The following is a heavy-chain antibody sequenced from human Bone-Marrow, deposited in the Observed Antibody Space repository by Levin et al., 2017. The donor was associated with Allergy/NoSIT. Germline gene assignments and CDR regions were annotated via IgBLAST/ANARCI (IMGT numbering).Heavy chain of an antibody. CDR3: AKRPTSEWYPADD. Sequence: GGSLRLSCVGSGFTFNVYGMHWVRQAPGKGLEWVAALSFDGGKKYYADSVKGRFTISRDNSKNTVYLEMKGLKSEDTAIYYCAKRPTSEWYPADDWGQGTLVTVSS. CDR2: LSFDGGKK. D-gene: IGHD3-3*01. J-gene: IGHJ4*02. V-gene: IGHV3-30*18. CDR1: GFTFNVYG.